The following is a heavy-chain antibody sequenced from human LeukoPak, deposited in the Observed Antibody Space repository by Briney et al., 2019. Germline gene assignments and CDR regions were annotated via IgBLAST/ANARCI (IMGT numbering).Heavy chain of an antibody. CDR3: ARFFPYYFDY. Sequence: SETLSLTCSVSGGSISSSGYYWVWIRQPPGKGLEWIGRIYTSGSTNYNPSLKSRVTISIDTSKNQFSLKLSSVTAADTAVYYCARFFPYYFDYWGQGTLVTVSS. CDR1: GGSISSSGYY. V-gene: IGHV4-61*02. CDR2: IYTSGST. J-gene: IGHJ4*02.